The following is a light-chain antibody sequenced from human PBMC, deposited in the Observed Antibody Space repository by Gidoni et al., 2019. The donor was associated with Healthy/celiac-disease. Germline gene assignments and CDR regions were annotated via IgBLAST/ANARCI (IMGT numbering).Light chain of an antibody. J-gene: IGKJ4*01. V-gene: IGKV3-11*01. CDR2: DAS. CDR1: QSVSSY. Sequence: EIVFTPSPATLSLSPGERATLSCRASQSVSSYLAWYQQKPGQAPRLLIYDASNRATGIPARFSGSGSGTDFTLTISSLEPEDFAVYYCQQRSNWLIFGGGTKVEIK. CDR3: QQRSNWLI.